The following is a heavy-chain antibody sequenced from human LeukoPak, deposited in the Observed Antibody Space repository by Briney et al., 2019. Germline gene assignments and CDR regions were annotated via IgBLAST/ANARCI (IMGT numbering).Heavy chain of an antibody. V-gene: IGHV4-39*01. CDR1: GGSISSSSYY. J-gene: IGHJ4*02. Sequence: SETLSLTRTVSGGSISSSSYYWGWIRQPPGKGLEWIGSIYYSGSTYYNPSLKSRVTISVDTSKNQFSLKLSSVTAADTAVYYCAREGVHSKSFDYWGQGTLVTVSS. D-gene: IGHD4-11*01. CDR3: AREGVHSKSFDY. CDR2: IYYSGST.